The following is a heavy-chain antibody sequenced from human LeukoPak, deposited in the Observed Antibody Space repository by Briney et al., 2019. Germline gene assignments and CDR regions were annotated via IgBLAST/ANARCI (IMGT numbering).Heavy chain of an antibody. J-gene: IGHJ4*02. CDR1: GGSMSSSTYY. CDR3: VKEGF. V-gene: IGHV4-39*07. CDR2: MYYIGST. Sequence: KPSQTLSLTCTVSGGSMSSSTYYWGWIRQPPGKGLEWIASMYYIGSTYYNPSLKSRVTISQDTSKNQFSLKLDSVTAADTALYYCVKEGFWGRGTLVTVSS.